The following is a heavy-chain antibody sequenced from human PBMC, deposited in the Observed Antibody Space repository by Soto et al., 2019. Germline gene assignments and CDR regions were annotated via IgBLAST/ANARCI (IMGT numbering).Heavy chain of an antibody. Sequence: SETLSLTCAVSGYSISSGYYWGWIRQPPGKGLEWIGSIYHSGSTYYNPSLKSRVTISVDTSKNQFSLKLSSVTAADTAVYYCARGEDSSCYYYGTYPIYYFDYWGQGTLVTVSS. D-gene: IGHD3-22*01. CDR3: ARGEDSSCYYYGTYPIYYFDY. CDR2: IYHSGST. V-gene: IGHV4-38-2*01. J-gene: IGHJ4*02. CDR1: GYSISSGYY.